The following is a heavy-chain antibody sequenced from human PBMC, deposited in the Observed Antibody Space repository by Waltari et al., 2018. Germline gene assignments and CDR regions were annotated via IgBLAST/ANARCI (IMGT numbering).Heavy chain of an antibody. CDR2: IKPNSGVT. V-gene: IGHV1-2*06. CDR1: GYTFTGRY. Sequence: QVQLVQSGAEVKKHGASVKVSCEASGYTFTGRYLHWVRQAPEQWLEWMGRIKPNSGVTDYAQKFQDRVTMTRDTSSSTAYMELSGLRSDDTAVYYCAREATHSYYYFLDVWGKGTTVTVSS. CDR3: AREATHSYYYFLDV. J-gene: IGHJ6*03.